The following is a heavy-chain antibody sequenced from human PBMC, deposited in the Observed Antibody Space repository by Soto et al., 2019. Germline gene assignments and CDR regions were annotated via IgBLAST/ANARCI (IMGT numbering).Heavy chain of an antibody. CDR2: IYYSGST. J-gene: IGHJ4*02. Sequence: SETLSLTCTVSGGSFSDYYWSWIRQSPGKGLEWIGYIYYSGSTNYNPSLKSRVTISLDTSKNQLSLKLSPVTAADTAVYYCARGAAVAGRFDYWGQGALVTVSS. CDR3: ARGAAVAGRFDY. D-gene: IGHD6-19*01. V-gene: IGHV4-59*01. CDR1: GGSFSDYY.